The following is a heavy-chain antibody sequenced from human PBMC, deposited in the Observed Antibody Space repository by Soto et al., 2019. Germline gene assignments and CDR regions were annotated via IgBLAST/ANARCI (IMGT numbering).Heavy chain of an antibody. CDR2: IKQDGSEK. Sequence: GGSLRLSCAASGFTFRSYWMSWVRQAPGKGLKWVATIKQDGSEKYYADSVKGRFTISRDNSKNTLYLQMNSLRAEDTAVYYCAREKDIVVVPAAMNPYYGMDVWGQGTTVTVSS. CDR1: GFTFRSYW. J-gene: IGHJ6*02. V-gene: IGHV3-7*01. D-gene: IGHD2-2*01. CDR3: AREKDIVVVPAAMNPYYGMDV.